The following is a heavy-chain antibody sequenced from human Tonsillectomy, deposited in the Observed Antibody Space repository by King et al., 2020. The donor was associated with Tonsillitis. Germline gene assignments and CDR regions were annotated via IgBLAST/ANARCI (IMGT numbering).Heavy chain of an antibody. CDR2: INHSGST. V-gene: IGHV4-34*01. Sequence: VQLQQWGAGLLKPSETLSLTCAFYGGSFSGYYWCWIRQPPGKGLEWIGEINHSGSTNYNPSLKRRVTISVDTSKNQFSLKLSAGTAADTAVYYCARAHGYCSSTSCYGPYYFDYWGQGTLVTVSS. J-gene: IGHJ4*02. CDR1: GGSFSGYY. D-gene: IGHD2-2*01. CDR3: ARAHGYCSSTSCYGPYYFDY.